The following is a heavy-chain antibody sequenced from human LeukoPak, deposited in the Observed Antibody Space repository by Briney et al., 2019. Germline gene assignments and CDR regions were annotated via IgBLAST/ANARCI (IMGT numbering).Heavy chain of an antibody. CDR3: AKDRGYCSSTSCWGFDP. V-gene: IGHV3-30*18. J-gene: IGHJ5*02. D-gene: IGHD2-2*01. CDR1: GFTFSSYG. Sequence: QPGRSLRLSCAASGFTFSSYGMHWVRQAPGKGLEWVAVISYDGSNKYYADSVKGRFTISRDNSKNTLYLQMNSLRAEDTAVYYCAKDRGYCSSTSCWGFDPWGQGTLVTVSS. CDR2: ISYDGSNK.